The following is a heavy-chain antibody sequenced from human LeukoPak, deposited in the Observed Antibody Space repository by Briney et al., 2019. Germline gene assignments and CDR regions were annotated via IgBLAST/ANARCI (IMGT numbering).Heavy chain of an antibody. V-gene: IGHV4-59*01. CDR2: IYYSGST. CDR1: GGSISSYY. J-gene: IGHJ4*02. Sequence: SETLSLTCTVSGGSISSYYWSWIRQPPGKGLEWIGYIYYSGSTNYNPSLKSRVTISVDTSKNQFSLNLTSVTAADTAVYYCARANSYYYGDLDYWGQGALVTVSS. CDR3: ARANSYYYGDLDY. D-gene: IGHD4-17*01.